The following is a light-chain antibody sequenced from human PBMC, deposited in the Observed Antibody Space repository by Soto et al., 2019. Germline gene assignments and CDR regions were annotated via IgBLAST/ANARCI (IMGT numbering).Light chain of an antibody. V-gene: IGLV1-44*01. CDR2: SDD. CDR3: AAWDDNLNGPL. CDR1: NSNIGRYS. J-gene: IGLJ3*02. Sequence: QSALTQPPSLSGTPGQRVTISCSGSNSNIGRYSVNWYQHFPGTAPKILIYSDDERPSGVPDRFSGSKPGTSASLAISGLQSEDEAEYYCAAWDDNLNGPLFGGGTKVTVL.